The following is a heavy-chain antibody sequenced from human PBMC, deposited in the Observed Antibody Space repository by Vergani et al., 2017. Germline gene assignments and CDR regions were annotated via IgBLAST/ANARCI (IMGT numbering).Heavy chain of an antibody. CDR2: ISSSSSYI. Sequence: EVQLVESGGGLVKPGGSLRLSCAASGFTFSSYSMNWVRQAPGKGLEWVSSISSSSSYIYYADSVKGRFTISRDNAKNSLYLERNSLRAEYTAVYSCASALGWFGDYWGQGTLVTVSS. CDR3: ASALGWFGDY. CDR1: GFTFSSYS. J-gene: IGHJ4*02. V-gene: IGHV3-21*01. D-gene: IGHD3-10*01.